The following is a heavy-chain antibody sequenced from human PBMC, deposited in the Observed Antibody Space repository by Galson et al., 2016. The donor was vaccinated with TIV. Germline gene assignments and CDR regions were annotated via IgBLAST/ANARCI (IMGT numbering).Heavy chain of an antibody. CDR3: ARVATFVDAFDL. J-gene: IGHJ3*01. Sequence: SLRLSCAASGFTFSSSGMHWVRQAPGKGLEWVAVIWYDGSQKYYADSVKGRFIISRDRAKKTLYLQMNSLRVEDTAVYFCARVATFVDAFDLWGQGTVVTVS. D-gene: IGHD5-12*01. V-gene: IGHV3-33*01. CDR1: GFTFSSSG. CDR2: IWYDGSQK.